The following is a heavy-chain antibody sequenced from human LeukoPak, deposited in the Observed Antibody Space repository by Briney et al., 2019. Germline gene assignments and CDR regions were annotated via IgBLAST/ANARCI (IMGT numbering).Heavy chain of an antibody. CDR3: ARGRVVNYYYYYYYMDV. CDR1: GGSFSGYY. V-gene: IGHV4-34*01. CDR2: INHSGST. Sequence: SETLSLTCAVYGGSFSGYYWSWIRQPPGKGLERIGEINHSGSTNYNPSLKSRVTISVDTSKNQFSLKLSSVTAADTAVYYCARGRVVNYYYYYYYMDVWGKGTTVTVSS. D-gene: IGHD2-21*01. J-gene: IGHJ6*03.